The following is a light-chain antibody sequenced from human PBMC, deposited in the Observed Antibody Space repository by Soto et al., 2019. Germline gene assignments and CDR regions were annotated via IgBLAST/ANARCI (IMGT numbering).Light chain of an antibody. V-gene: IGKV3-11*01. CDR3: QQRSNWPRT. Sequence: EIVLTQSPATLSLSPGERATLSCRASQSVSSYLAWYQQKPGQAPRLLIYDASNRATGIPARFSGSGSGTDFTLTISSLEPEDFALYYCQQRSNWPRTFGQGTKVGIK. CDR2: DAS. J-gene: IGKJ1*01. CDR1: QSVSSY.